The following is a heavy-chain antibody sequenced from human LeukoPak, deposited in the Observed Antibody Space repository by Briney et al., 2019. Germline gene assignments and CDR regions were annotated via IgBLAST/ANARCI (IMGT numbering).Heavy chain of an antibody. CDR3: ARTSYGDYDGWFDP. V-gene: IGHV4-59*01. Sequence: TALETLSLTCTVSGGSISSYYWSWIRQPPGKGLEWIGYIYYSGSTNYNPSLKSRVTISVDTSKNQFSLKLSSVTAADTAVYYCARTSYGDYDGWFDPWGQGTLVTVSS. D-gene: IGHD4-17*01. J-gene: IGHJ5*02. CDR1: GGSISSYY. CDR2: IYYSGST.